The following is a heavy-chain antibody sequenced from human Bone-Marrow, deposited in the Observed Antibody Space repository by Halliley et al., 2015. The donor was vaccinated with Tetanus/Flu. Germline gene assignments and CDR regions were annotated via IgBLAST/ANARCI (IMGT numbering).Heavy chain of an antibody. CDR2: IKRKIDGETT. J-gene: IGHJ3*02. CDR1: GFTFSNVW. CDR3: TTGSVHSSGYYQDAFDI. Sequence: SLRLSCAASGFTFSNVWMTWVRQVPGKGPEWVGRIKRKIDGETTDYAAPVRGRFTISRDDSKNTLYLQMDSLKAEDTAVYYCTTGSVHSSGYYQDAFDIWGQGTMVTVS. V-gene: IGHV3-15*01. D-gene: IGHD3-22*01.